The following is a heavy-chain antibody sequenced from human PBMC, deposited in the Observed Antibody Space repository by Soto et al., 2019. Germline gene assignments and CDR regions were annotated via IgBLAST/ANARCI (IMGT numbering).Heavy chain of an antibody. CDR3: ARTYSGYGPFDY. D-gene: IGHD5-12*01. V-gene: IGHV1-69*13. Sequence: ASVKVSFKASGGTFSSYAISWVRQAPGQGLEWMGGIIPIFGTANYAQKFQGRVTITADESTSTAYMELSSLRSEDTAVYYCARTYSGYGPFDYWGQGTLVTVSS. CDR2: IIPIFGTA. CDR1: GGTFSSYA. J-gene: IGHJ4*02.